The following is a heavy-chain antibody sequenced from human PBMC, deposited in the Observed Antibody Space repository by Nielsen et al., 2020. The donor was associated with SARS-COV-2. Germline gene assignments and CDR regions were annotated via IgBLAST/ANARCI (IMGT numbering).Heavy chain of an antibody. CDR3: ARDSWDSLRYFVH. CDR1: GFTFSDYA. CDR2: IKTNGGIT. V-gene: IGHV3-23*01. J-gene: IGHJ4*02. D-gene: IGHD3-22*01. Sequence: GESLKISCAASGFTFSDYAMAWVRQAPGKGLEWVSVIKTNGGITYYADSVKGRCTISRDNSKNTLYLQMNSLRVEDTAVYYCARDSWDSLRYFVHWGQGAQVTVSS.